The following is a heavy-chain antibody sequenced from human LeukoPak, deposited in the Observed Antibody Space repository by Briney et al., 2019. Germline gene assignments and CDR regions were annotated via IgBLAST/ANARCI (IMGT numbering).Heavy chain of an antibody. J-gene: IGHJ4*02. CDR3: ARDLYYYDSSGYYIFNY. D-gene: IGHD3-22*01. CDR1: GGSISSSSYY. Sequence: PSETLSLTCTVSGGSISSSSYYWSWIRQPAGKGLEWIGRIYTSGSTNYNPSLKSRVTMSVDTSKNQFSLKLSSVTAADTAVYYCARDLYYYDSSGYYIFNYWGQGTLVTVSS. V-gene: IGHV4-61*02. CDR2: IYTSGST.